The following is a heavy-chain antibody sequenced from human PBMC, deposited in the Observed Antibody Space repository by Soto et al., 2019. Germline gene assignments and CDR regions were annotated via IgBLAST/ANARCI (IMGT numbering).Heavy chain of an antibody. CDR1: GFTFGASA. CDR2: MNSDGSNT. Sequence: GGSLRLSCAASGFTFGASALQWVRQAPGKGLEWVSRMNSDGSNTAYADAVKGRFTISRDNVKNTLYLQMNSLRVEDTAVYYCATSEGGGSNGPTTYWGQGTLVTVSS. CDR3: ATSEGGGSNGPTTY. J-gene: IGHJ4*02. V-gene: IGHV3-74*01. D-gene: IGHD1-26*01.